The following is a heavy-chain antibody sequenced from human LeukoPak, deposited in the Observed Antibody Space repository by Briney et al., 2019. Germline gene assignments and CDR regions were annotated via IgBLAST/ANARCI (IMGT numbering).Heavy chain of an antibody. CDR3: ARGSATSWDPNYYGMDV. J-gene: IGHJ6*02. CDR1: GASSSSSTYY. Sequence: SETLSLTCTVSGASSSSSTYYWGWIRQPPGKGLEWIGSIYYSGSTYYNPSLKSRVTISVDTSNNQFSLKLGSVTAADTAVYYCARGSATSWDPNYYGMDVWGQGTTVTVSS. D-gene: IGHD7-27*01. V-gene: IGHV4-39*07. CDR2: IYYSGST.